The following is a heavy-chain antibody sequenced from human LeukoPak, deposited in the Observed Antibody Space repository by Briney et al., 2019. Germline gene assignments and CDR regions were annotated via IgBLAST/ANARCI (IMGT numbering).Heavy chain of an antibody. D-gene: IGHD1-26*01. CDR3: ARDQWELRRLDAFDI. CDR1: GFMSTLYS. V-gene: IGHV3-21*05. J-gene: IGHJ3*02. CDR2: ISNSGDRI. Sequence: GGSLRLSCTTSGFMSTLYSMSWVRQSPGKGLELISYISNSGDRIYYADSVKGRFTISRDDAKNSLYLQMNSLRAEDTAVYYCARDQWELRRLDAFDIWGQGTMVTVSS.